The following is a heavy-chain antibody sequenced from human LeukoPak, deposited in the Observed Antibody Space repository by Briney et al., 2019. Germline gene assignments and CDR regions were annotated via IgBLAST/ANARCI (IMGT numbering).Heavy chain of an antibody. CDR1: GGSISSYY. CDR2: IYYSGST. CDR3: ARDRGYSGYDYGLDY. D-gene: IGHD5-12*01. V-gene: IGHV4-59*01. Sequence: PSETLSLTCTVSGGSISSYYWSWIRQPPGKGLEWIGYIYYSGSTNYNPSLKSRVTISVDMSKNQFSLKLSSVTAADTAVYYCARDRGYSGYDYGLDYWGQGTLVTVSS. J-gene: IGHJ4*02.